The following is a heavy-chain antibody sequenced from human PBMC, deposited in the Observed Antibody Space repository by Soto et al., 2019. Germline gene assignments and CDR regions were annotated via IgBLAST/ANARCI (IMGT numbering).Heavy chain of an antibody. Sequence: SETLSLTCAVYGGSFSGYYWSWIRQPPGKGLEWIGEINHSGSTNYNPSLKSRVTISVDTSKNQFSLKLSSVTAADTAVYYCARGGHYYDNSGYYYQVYYYGMDVWGQGTTVTVSS. CDR2: INHSGST. CDR3: ARGGHYYDNSGYYYQVYYYGMDV. D-gene: IGHD3-22*01. J-gene: IGHJ6*02. CDR1: GGSFSGYY. V-gene: IGHV4-34*01.